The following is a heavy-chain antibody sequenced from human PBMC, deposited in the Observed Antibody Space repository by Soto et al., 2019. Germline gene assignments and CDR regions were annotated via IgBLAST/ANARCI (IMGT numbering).Heavy chain of an antibody. CDR1: GYTFTGYY. D-gene: IGHD6-6*01. Sequence: ASVKVSCKASGYTFTGYYMHWVRQAPGQGLEWMGWINPNSGGTNYAQKFQGRVTMTRDTSISTAYMELSRLRSDDTAVYYCARAVYSSSSNWFDPWGQGTLVTVSS. V-gene: IGHV1-2*02. CDR2: INPNSGGT. CDR3: ARAVYSSSSNWFDP. J-gene: IGHJ5*02.